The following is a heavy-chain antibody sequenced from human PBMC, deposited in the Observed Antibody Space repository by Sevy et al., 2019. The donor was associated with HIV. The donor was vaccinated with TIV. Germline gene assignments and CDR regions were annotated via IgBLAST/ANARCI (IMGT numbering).Heavy chain of an antibody. CDR3: AKDRDYYWFDP. D-gene: IGHD4-17*01. V-gene: IGHV3-23*01. Sequence: GGSLRLSCAASGFTFNLYSMNWVRQAPGKGLEWVSAISGSGGSTYYADSVKGRFTISRDNSKNTLYLQMNSLRAEDTAVYYCAKDRDYYWFDPWGQGTLVTVSS. CDR2: ISGSGGST. J-gene: IGHJ5*02. CDR1: GFTFNLYS.